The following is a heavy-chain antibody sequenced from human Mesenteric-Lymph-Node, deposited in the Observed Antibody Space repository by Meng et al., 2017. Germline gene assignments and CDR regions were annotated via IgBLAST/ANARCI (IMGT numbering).Heavy chain of an antibody. D-gene: IGHD5-24*01. CDR1: GGSISSSNW. Sequence: QLPLPEPGPGLVKPSGTPPLTCAVSGGSISSSNWWSWVRQPPGKGLEWIGYIYYSGSTYYNPSLKSRVTISVDTSKNQFSLKLSSVTAADTAVYYCATQESRDGHNPYWGQGTLVTVSS. CDR2: IYYSGST. V-gene: IGHV4-4*02. J-gene: IGHJ4*02. CDR3: ATQESRDGHNPY.